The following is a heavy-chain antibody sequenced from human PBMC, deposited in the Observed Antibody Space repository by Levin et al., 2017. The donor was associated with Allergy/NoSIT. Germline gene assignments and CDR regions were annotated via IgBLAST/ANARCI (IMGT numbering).Heavy chain of an antibody. D-gene: IGHD2-8*02. V-gene: IGHV1-18*01. CDR1: GYTFTNYG. CDR2: ITGYNVKT. CDR3: ARACVDPRYCTDTTFDH. Sequence: GESLKISCKASGYTFTNYGISWVRQAPGQGLEWLGWITGYNVKTKYAEKFQGRVTMTRDTSTGTAYMELRRLTSDDTAVYYCARACVDPRYCTDTTFDHWGQGTLVTVSS. J-gene: IGHJ4*02.